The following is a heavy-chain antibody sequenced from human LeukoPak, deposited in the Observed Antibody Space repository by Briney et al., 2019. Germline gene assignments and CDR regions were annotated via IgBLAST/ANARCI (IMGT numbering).Heavy chain of an antibody. V-gene: IGHV1-2*04. CDR2: ISPNSGGT. CDR3: ARRYCGGDCYYDAFDI. CDR1: GYTFTGYY. Sequence: GASVKVSCKASGYTFTGYYMHWVRQAPGQGLEWMGWISPNSGGTNYAQKFQGWVTMTRDTSISTAYMELSRLRSDDTAVYYCARRYCGGDCYYDAFDIWGQGTMVTVPS. D-gene: IGHD2-21*02. J-gene: IGHJ3*02.